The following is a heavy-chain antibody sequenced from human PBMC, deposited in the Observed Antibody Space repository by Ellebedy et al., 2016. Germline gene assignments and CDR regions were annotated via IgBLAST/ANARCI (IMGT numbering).Heavy chain of an antibody. CDR2: ISSNGGST. J-gene: IGHJ4*02. Sequence: GESLKISCAASGFTFSSYAMHWVRQAPGKGLEYVSAISSNGGSTYYANSVKGRFTISRDNSKNTLYLQMGSLRAEDMAVYYCARYDILTGYDYWGQGTLVTVSS. D-gene: IGHD3-9*01. CDR3: ARYDILTGYDY. V-gene: IGHV3-64*01. CDR1: GFTFSSYA.